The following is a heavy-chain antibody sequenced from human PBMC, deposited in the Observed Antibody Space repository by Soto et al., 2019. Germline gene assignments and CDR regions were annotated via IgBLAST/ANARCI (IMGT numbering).Heavy chain of an antibody. CDR2: ISYDGSNK. D-gene: IGHD6-19*01. J-gene: IGHJ4*02. CDR3: AKRREQWLTDDYFDY. Sequence: QVQLVESGGGVVQPGRSLRLSCAASGFTFSSYGMHWVRQAPGKGLEWVAVISYDGSNKYYADSVKGRFTITRDNSKNTLYLQRNSLRAEDTAVYYCAKRREQWLTDDYFDYWGQGTLVTVSS. V-gene: IGHV3-30*18. CDR1: GFTFSSYG.